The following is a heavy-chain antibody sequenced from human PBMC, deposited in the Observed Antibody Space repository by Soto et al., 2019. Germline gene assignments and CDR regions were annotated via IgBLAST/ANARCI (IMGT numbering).Heavy chain of an antibody. J-gene: IGHJ4*02. CDR1: GFTFSSYG. CDR3: AKDLRADVLRFLEWLPNFDY. CDR2: ISYDGSNK. D-gene: IGHD3-3*01. Sequence: QVQLVESGGGVVQPGRSLRLSCAASGFTFSSYGMHWVRQAPGKGLEWVAVISYDGSNKYYADSVKGRFTISRDNSKNTLYLQMNSLRAEDTAVYYCAKDLRADVLRFLEWLPNFDYWGQGTLVTVSS. V-gene: IGHV3-30*18.